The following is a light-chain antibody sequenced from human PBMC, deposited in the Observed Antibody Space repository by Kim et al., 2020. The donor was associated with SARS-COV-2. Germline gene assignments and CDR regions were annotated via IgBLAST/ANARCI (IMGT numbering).Light chain of an antibody. CDR1: QSVSTTY. Sequence: LSPGERATLYCRASQSVSTTYLAWYQQKPGQAPRLLIYGASSRATGIPDRFSGSGSGTDFTLTISRLEPEDFAVYYCQQYDTSVTFGPGTKVDIK. J-gene: IGKJ3*01. V-gene: IGKV3-20*01. CDR3: QQYDTSVT. CDR2: GAS.